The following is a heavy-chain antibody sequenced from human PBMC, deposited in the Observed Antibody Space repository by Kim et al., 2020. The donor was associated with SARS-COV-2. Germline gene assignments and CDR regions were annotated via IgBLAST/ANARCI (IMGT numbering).Heavy chain of an antibody. CDR1: GGTFSSYA. CDR3: ARESEWLQLDYYYYGMDV. D-gene: IGHD1-1*01. Sequence: SVKVSCKASGGTFSSYAISWVRQAPGQGLEWMGRIIPILGIANYAQKFQGRVTITADKSTSTAYMELSSLRSEDTAVYYCARESEWLQLDYYYYGMDVWGQGTTVTVSS. V-gene: IGHV1-69*04. CDR2: IIPILGIA. J-gene: IGHJ6*02.